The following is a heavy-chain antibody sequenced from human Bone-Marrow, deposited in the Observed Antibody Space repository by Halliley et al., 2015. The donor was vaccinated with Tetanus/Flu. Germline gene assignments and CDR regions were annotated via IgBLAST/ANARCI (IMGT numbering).Heavy chain of an antibody. V-gene: IGHV3-30*03. CDR2: ISHDGNDK. Sequence: SLRLSCAASGFTFSTYPMHWVRQAPGKGLEWVAGISHDGNDKSYVDSVNGRFSISRDSSKSTLSLQMNSLRVEDTAVYYCARVDGASPYIADWFAPGGQGTLVT. D-gene: IGHD2-2*02. CDR1: GFTFSTYP. J-gene: IGHJ5*02. CDR3: ARVDGASPYIADWFAP.